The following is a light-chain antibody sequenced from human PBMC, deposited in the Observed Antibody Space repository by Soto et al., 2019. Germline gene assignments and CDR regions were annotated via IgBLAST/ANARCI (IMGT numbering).Light chain of an antibody. CDR2: SNN. CDR1: SSNIGSKT. Sequence: QSVLTQSPSASGTPGQRVTISCSGSSSNIGSKTVNWYQQVPGTAPKLLIYSNNQRPSGVPDRFSGSKSGTSASLAISGLQSEDEADYYCAAWDDSLNGGVFGGGTKLTVL. V-gene: IGLV1-44*01. J-gene: IGLJ3*02. CDR3: AAWDDSLNGGV.